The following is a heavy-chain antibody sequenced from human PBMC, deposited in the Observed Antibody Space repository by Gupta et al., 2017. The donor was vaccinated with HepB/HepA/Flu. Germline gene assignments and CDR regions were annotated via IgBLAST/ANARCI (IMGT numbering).Heavy chain of an antibody. CDR3: AKGSDCTNGVCLRMDV. CDR2: ISYDGSNK. V-gene: IGHV3-30*18. D-gene: IGHD2-8*01. CDR1: GFSFSSYG. Sequence: QGQLVESGGGVVQPGRSLGLSCASSGFSFSSYGMHWDRQAPGKGLEWVAFISYDGSNKYYAASVKGRFTISRDNSKNTLYLQMNSLRAEDTAVYYCAKGSDCTNGVCLRMDVWGQGTTVTVSS. J-gene: IGHJ6*02.